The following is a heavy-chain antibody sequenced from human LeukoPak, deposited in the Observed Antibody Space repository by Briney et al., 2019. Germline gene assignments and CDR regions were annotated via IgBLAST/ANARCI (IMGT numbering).Heavy chain of an antibody. CDR3: ARDPH. CDR1: GASISSYY. J-gene: IGHJ4*02. CDR2: LYNTRNT. Sequence: SETLSLTCTVSGASISSYYWSWIRQPPGKGLEWIGYLYNTRNTYYNPSLKSRVTISVDTSKNQFSLKVSSVTAADTAVYYCARDPHWGQGTLVTVSS. V-gene: IGHV4-59*01.